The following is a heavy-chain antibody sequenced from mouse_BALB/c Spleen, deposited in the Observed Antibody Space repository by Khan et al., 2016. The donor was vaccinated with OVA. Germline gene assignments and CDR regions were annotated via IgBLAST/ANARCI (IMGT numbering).Heavy chain of an antibody. V-gene: IGHV1-4*01. CDR2: IIPTNDYT. CDR1: GYTFTTYT. J-gene: IGHJ3*01. D-gene: IGHD2-12*01. Sequence: VQLQESGAELARPGASVKMSCKASGYTFTTYTMHWVKQRPGQGLEWIGYIIPTNDYTNYNQKFKDRATLTADKSSSTAYMQLSSLTSEDSALYYCAREGAYYSSDGWFAYWGQGTLVTVSA. CDR3: AREGAYYSSDGWFAY.